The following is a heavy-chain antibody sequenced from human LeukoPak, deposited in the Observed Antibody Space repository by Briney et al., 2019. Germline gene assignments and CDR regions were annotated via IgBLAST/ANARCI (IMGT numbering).Heavy chain of an antibody. D-gene: IGHD3-22*01. V-gene: IGHV3-23*01. CDR1: RFTFSTYG. Sequence: GGSLRLSCAASRFTFSTYGMSWVRQAPGKGLEWVSSISGSGGSTNYADSVKGRSTISRDNSKNTLYLQMNSLRDEDTAVYYCAKSSYYDSSGYYREYYFDFWGQGTLVTVSS. CDR3: AKSSYYDSSGYYREYYFDF. J-gene: IGHJ4*02. CDR2: ISGSGGST.